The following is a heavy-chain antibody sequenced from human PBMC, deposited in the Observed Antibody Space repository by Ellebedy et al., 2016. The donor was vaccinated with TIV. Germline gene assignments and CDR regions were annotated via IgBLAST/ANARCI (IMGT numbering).Heavy chain of an antibody. Sequence: GGSLRLSXAASGFTFSSYGMHWVRQAPGEGLEWVAVISYDGSNKYYADSVKGRFTISRDNAKNSLYLQMNSLRAEDTAVYYCARASSSYYYYGMDVWGQGTTVTVSS. D-gene: IGHD6-6*01. V-gene: IGHV3-30*03. CDR1: GFTFSSYG. CDR3: ARASSSYYYYGMDV. J-gene: IGHJ6*02. CDR2: ISYDGSNK.